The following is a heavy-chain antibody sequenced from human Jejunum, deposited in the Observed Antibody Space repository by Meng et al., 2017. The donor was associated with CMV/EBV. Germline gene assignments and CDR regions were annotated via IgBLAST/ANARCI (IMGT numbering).Heavy chain of an antibody. Sequence: GFTFDDYAMHWVRQAPGKGLEWASGISWNSGDIGYADSVKGRFTISRDNAKNSLHLQMNSLRAEDTALYYCAKDIVGYSYGSFDFWGQGTLVTVSS. V-gene: IGHV3-9*01. J-gene: IGHJ4*02. CDR3: AKDIVGYSYGSFDF. CDR2: ISWNSGDI. CDR1: GFTFDDYA. D-gene: IGHD5-18*01.